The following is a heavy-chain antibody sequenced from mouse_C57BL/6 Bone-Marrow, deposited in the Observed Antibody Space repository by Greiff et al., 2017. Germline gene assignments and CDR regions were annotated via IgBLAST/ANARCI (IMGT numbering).Heavy chain of an antibody. Sequence: EVKLMESGGGLVQPKGSLKLSCAASGFSFNTYAMNWVRQAPGKGLEWVARIRSKSNNDATYYADSVKDRFTISRDDSESMLYLQLNNLRTEDTAMYYCVRDYYGNYARDYWGQGNSVTVSS. D-gene: IGHD1-1*01. J-gene: IGHJ4*01. CDR2: IRSKSNNDAT. CDR1: GFSFNTYA. CDR3: VRDYYGNYARDY. V-gene: IGHV10-1*01.